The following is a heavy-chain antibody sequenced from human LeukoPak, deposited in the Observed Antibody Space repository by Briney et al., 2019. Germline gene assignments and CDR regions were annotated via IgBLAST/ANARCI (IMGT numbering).Heavy chain of an antibody. CDR3: ATGVWSGNAFDI. D-gene: IGHD3-3*01. CDR2: FDPEDGET. J-gene: IGHJ3*02. Sequence: ASVKVSCKVSGYTRTELSMHWVRQAPGKGLEWMGGFDPEDGETIYAQKFQGRVTMTEDTSTDTAYMELSSLRSEDTAVYYCATGVWSGNAFDIWGQGTMVTVSS. CDR1: GYTRTELS. V-gene: IGHV1-24*01.